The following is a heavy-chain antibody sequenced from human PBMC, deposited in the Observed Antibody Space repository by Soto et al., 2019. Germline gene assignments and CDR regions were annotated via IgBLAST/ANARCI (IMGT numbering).Heavy chain of an antibody. D-gene: IGHD2-15*01. CDR1: GFTFSSYA. J-gene: IGHJ6*03. Sequence: EVQLLESGGGLVQPGGSLRLSCAASGFTFSSYAMSWVRQAPGKGLEWVSAISGSGGSTYYADSVKGRFTISRDNSKNTLYLQMNSLRAEDTAEYYCAKGRYCSGGSCYGPYYYYYMDGWGKGTTVTVSS. CDR3: AKGRYCSGGSCYGPYYYYYMDG. CDR2: ISGSGGST. V-gene: IGHV3-23*01.